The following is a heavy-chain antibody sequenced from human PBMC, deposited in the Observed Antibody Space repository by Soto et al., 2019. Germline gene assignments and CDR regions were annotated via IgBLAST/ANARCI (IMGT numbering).Heavy chain of an antibody. V-gene: IGHV4-59*01. CDR3: ARDPPDGDSYFDY. CDR2: IYYSGST. J-gene: IGHJ4*02. D-gene: IGHD4-17*01. CDR1: GGSISSYY. Sequence: PSETLSLTCTVSGGSISSYYWSWIRQPPGKGLEWIGYIYYSGSTNYNPSLKSRVTISVDTSRNQFSLKLSSVTAADTAVYYCARDPPDGDSYFDYWGQGTLVTVSS.